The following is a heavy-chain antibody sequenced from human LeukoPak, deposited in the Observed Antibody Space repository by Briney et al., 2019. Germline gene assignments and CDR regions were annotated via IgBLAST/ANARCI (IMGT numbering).Heavy chain of an antibody. CDR2: ISYDGSNK. CDR1: GFSFNTYA. V-gene: IGHV3-30-3*01. CDR3: ARDFYETSGYYY. J-gene: IGHJ4*02. D-gene: IGHD3-22*01. Sequence: PGRSLRLSCAASGFSFNTYAVHWVRQAPGKGLEWVALISYDGSNKYYADFVKGRFTISRDNSRNTLYLQMNSLRTEDTAVYYCARDFYETSGYYYWGQGTLVTVSS.